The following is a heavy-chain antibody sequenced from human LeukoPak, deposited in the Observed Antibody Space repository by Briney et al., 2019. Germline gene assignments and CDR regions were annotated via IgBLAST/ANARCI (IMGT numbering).Heavy chain of an antibody. CDR1: GFTFGDYA. J-gene: IGHJ1*01. Sequence: GGSLRLSCTASGFTFGDYAMSWFRQAPGKGLEWVGFIRSKAYGGTTEYAASVKGRFTISRDDSKSIAYLQMNSLKTEDTAVYYCANSQQRITIFGVVIVDLQYWGQGTLVTVSS. CDR3: ANSQQRITIFGVVIVDLQY. V-gene: IGHV3-49*03. CDR2: IRSKAYGGTT. D-gene: IGHD3-3*01.